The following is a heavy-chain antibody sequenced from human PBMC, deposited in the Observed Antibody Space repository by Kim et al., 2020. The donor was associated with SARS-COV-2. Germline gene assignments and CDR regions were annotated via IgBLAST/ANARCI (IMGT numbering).Heavy chain of an antibody. D-gene: IGHD5-12*01. J-gene: IGHJ5*02. CDR2: INAGNGNT. CDR1: GYTFTSYA. Sequence: ASVKVSCKASGYTFTSYAMHWVRQAPGQRLEWMGWINAGNGNTKYSQKFQGRVTITRDTSASTAYMELSSLRSEDTAVYYCARDSRWYSGYPYNWFDPWGQGTLVTVSS. CDR3: ARDSRWYSGYPYNWFDP. V-gene: IGHV1-3*01.